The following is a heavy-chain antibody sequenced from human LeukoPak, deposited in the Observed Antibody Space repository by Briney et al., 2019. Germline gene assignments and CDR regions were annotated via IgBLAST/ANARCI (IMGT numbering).Heavy chain of an antibody. CDR2: IYSGGST. CDR3: AREARTSQTPTDYYYYMDV. Sequence: PGGSLRLSCAASGFTVSSNYMSWVRRAPGKGLEWVSVIYSGGSTYYADSVKGRFTISRDNSKNTLYLQMNSLRAEDTAVYYCAREARTSQTPTDYYYYMDVWGKGTTVTISS. CDR1: GFTVSSNY. J-gene: IGHJ6*03. V-gene: IGHV3-53*01. D-gene: IGHD2-8*01.